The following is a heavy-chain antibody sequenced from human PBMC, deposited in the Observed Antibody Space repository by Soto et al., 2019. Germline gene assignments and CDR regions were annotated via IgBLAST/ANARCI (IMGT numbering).Heavy chain of an antibody. CDR3: ARDSPYGDYAFDAFDI. D-gene: IGHD4-17*01. Sequence: GGSLKKTCAASGFTFSSYGMHWVRQAPGKGLEWVAVIWYDGSNKYYADSVKGRFTISRDNSKNTLYLQMNSLRAEDTAVYYCARDSPYGDYAFDAFDIWGQGTMVTVSS. CDR1: GFTFSSYG. J-gene: IGHJ3*02. V-gene: IGHV3-33*01. CDR2: IWYDGSNK.